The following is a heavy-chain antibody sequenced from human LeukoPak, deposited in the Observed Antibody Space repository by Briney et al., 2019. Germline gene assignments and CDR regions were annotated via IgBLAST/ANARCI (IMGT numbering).Heavy chain of an antibody. CDR3: AKRDCTSSSCPFGF. CDR1: GFTFSSYA. CDR2: TSGGGSTT. J-gene: IGHJ4*02. D-gene: IGHD2-2*01. V-gene: IGHV3-23*01. Sequence: QPGGSLRLSCAGSGFTFSSYALTWVRQAPGKGLEWVSITSGGGSTTYYADSVKGRFTISRDNSKNTLYVQMNSLRDEDTAVYYCAKRDCTSSSCPFGFWGQGTLVTVSS.